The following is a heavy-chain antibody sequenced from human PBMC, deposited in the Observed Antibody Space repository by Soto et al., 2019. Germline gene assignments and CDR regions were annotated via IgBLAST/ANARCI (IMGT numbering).Heavy chain of an antibody. V-gene: IGHV5-51*01. D-gene: IGHD4-17*01. CDR2: IYPGDSDT. J-gene: IGHJ4*02. CDR3: ARQEGTTVTTIDY. CDR1: GYSFTSYW. Sequence: PGGSLKISCKASGYSFTSYWIGWVRQMPGKGLEWMGIIYPGDSDTRYSPSFQGQVTISADKSISTAYLQWSSLKASDTAMYYCARQEGTTVTTIDYWGQGTLVTVPQ.